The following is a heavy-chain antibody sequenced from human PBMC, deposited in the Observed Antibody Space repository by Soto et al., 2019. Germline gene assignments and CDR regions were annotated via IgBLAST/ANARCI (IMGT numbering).Heavy chain of an antibody. V-gene: IGHV4-59*01. D-gene: IGHD3-3*01. CDR1: GGSISGYY. Sequence: NPSETLSLTCTVSGGSISGYYWSWIRQPPGKGLEWIGYIYYSGSTNYNPSLKSRVTISVDTSKNQFSLKLSSVTAADTAVYYCARVRILYYDFWSGYEQNWFDPWGQGTLVTVSS. J-gene: IGHJ5*02. CDR3: ARVRILYYDFWSGYEQNWFDP. CDR2: IYYSGST.